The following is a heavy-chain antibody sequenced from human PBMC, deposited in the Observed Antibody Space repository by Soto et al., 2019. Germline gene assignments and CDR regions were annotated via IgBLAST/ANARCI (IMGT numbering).Heavy chain of an antibody. CDR1: SCSLTTYG. J-gene: IGHJ4*02. Sequence: PGESLQPSPNGSSCSLTTYGIGWVRQMPGKAVECTGLIYPGDSKTRFSPSFQGQVTISVAMSISTGYLQWRTLRVSDTAMYYCAGQVEQYDTNSFGYGGQGALVTVSS. CDR2: IYPGDSKT. V-gene: IGHV5-51*01. CDR3: AGQVEQYDTNSFGY. D-gene: IGHD6-19*01.